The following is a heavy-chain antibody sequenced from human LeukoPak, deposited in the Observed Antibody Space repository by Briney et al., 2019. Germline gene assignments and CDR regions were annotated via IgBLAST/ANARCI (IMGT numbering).Heavy chain of an antibody. Sequence: GESLKISCKGSGYSFTSYWIGWVRQMPGKGLEWMGIIYPGDSDTRYSPSFQGQATISADKSISTAYLQWSSLKASDTAMYYCARTPSAFGGNPGGNWFDPWGQGTLVTVSS. CDR2: IYPGDSDT. V-gene: IGHV5-51*01. J-gene: IGHJ5*02. D-gene: IGHD4-23*01. CDR3: ARTPSAFGGNPGGNWFDP. CDR1: GYSFTSYW.